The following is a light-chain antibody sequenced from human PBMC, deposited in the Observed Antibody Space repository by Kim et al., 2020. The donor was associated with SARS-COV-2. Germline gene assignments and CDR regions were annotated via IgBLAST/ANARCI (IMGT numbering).Light chain of an antibody. CDR2: AAS. J-gene: IGKJ2*01. CDR3: QQSYSTPPT. Sequence: SASVGDRVTITCRASQSISSYLNWYQQKPGKATKLLIYAASSLQSVVPSRFSGSGSGTDFTLTISSLQPEDFATYYCQQSYSTPPTFGQGTKLEI. V-gene: IGKV1-39*01. CDR1: QSISSY.